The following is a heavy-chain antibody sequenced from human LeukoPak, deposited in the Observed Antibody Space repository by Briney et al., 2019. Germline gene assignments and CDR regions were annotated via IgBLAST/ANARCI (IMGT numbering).Heavy chain of an antibody. Sequence: PSETLSLTCTVSGGSISSYYWSWIRQPPGKGLEWIGYIYYSGSTNYNPSLKSRVTISVDTSKNQFSLKLSSVTAADTAVYYCAREEYQLLSLDPWGQGTLVTVSS. V-gene: IGHV4-59*01. CDR3: AREEYQLLSLDP. J-gene: IGHJ5*02. D-gene: IGHD2-2*01. CDR1: GGSISSYY. CDR2: IYYSGST.